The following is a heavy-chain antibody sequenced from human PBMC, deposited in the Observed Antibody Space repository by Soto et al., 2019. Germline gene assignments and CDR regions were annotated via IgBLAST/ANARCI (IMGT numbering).Heavy chain of an antibody. CDR2: IWYDGSNK. V-gene: IGHV3-33*01. J-gene: IGHJ4*02. Sequence: QVQLVESGGGVVQPGRSLRLSCAASGFTFSSYGMHWVRQAPGKGLEWVAVIWYDGSNKYYADSVKGRFTISRDNSKNTLYLQMNSLRAEDTAVYYGARGGLGYCSGGSCLDYWGQGTLVTVSS. CDR1: GFTFSSYG. CDR3: ARGGLGYCSGGSCLDY. D-gene: IGHD2-15*01.